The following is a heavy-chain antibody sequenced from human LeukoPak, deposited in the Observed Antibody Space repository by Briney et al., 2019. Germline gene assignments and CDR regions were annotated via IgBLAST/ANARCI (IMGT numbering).Heavy chain of an antibody. Sequence: SETMSLTCTVSGGPISSHYWIWIRQPPGKGLEWIGTIYYSGNTNYNPSLESRGTISVDTSKNQFSLKLSSVTAADTAVYYCAREVGATGYFHFDYWGQGTLVTVSS. D-gene: IGHD3-9*01. CDR3: AREVGATGYFHFDY. J-gene: IGHJ4*02. CDR1: GGPISSHY. V-gene: IGHV4-59*11. CDR2: IYYSGNT.